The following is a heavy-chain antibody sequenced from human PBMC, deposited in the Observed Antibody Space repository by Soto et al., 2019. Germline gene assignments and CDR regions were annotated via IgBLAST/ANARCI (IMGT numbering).Heavy chain of an antibody. Sequence: PGGSLRLSCAASGFTFSTYEMNWVRQAPGKGLEWISYISNSGVTMYNAQSVKGRFTISRDNAENSLHLQMNSLKAEDTAVYYCARAFSGSYHRYFQDWGQGTLVTVSS. D-gene: IGHD1-26*01. CDR3: ARAFSGSYHRYFQD. CDR1: GFTFSTYE. V-gene: IGHV3-48*03. CDR2: ISNSGVTM. J-gene: IGHJ1*01.